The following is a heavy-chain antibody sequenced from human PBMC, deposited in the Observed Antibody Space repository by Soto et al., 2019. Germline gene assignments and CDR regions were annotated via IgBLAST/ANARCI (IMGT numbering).Heavy chain of an antibody. CDR1: GGSISSSNW. CDR3: ARSSPALGYSYEIDY. Sequence: PSETLSLTCAVSGGSISSSNWWSWVRQPPGKGLEWIGEIYHSGSTNYNPSLKSRVTISVDTSKDQFSLKLSSVTAADTAVYYCARSSPALGYSYEIDYWGQGTLVT. CDR2: IYHSGST. J-gene: IGHJ4*02. D-gene: IGHD5-18*01. V-gene: IGHV4-4*02.